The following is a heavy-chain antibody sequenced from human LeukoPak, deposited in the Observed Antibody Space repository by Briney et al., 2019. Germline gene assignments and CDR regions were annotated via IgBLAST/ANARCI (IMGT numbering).Heavy chain of an antibody. D-gene: IGHD3-10*01. Sequence: SGTLSLTCAVYGGSFSGYYWSWIRQPPGKGLEWIGEINHSGSTNYNPSLKSRVTISVDASKNQFSLKLSSVTAADTAVYYCARGRGGWLWFGELLSPYYFDYWGQGTLVTVSS. V-gene: IGHV4-34*01. CDR3: ARGRGGWLWFGELLSPYYFDY. J-gene: IGHJ4*02. CDR1: GGSFSGYY. CDR2: INHSGST.